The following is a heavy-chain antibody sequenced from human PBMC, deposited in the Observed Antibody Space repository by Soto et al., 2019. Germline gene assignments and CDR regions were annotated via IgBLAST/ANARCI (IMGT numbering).Heavy chain of an antibody. D-gene: IGHD6-19*01. J-gene: IGHJ6*03. CDR3: ARDTPDSSGWTNYYYYYMDV. V-gene: IGHV3-21*01. Sequence: GGSLRLSCAASGFTFSSYSMNWVRQAPGKGLEWVSSISSSSNNIYDADSVNGRFTISRDNAKNSLYLQMNSLRAEDTAVYYCARDTPDSSGWTNYYYYYMDVWGKGTTVTVSS. CDR1: GFTFSSYS. CDR2: ISSSSNNI.